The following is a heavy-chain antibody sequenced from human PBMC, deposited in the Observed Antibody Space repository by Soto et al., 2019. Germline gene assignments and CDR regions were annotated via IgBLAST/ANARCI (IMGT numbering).Heavy chain of an antibody. V-gene: IGHV1-18*01. D-gene: IGHD6-19*01. CDR3: ARDLAKIAVAGHFDY. CDR1: GYTFTSYG. J-gene: IGHJ4*02. CDR2: ISAYNGNT. Sequence: ASVKVSCKASGYTFTSYGISWVRQAPGQGLEWMGWISAYNGNTNYAQKLQGRVTMTTDTSTSTAYMELRSLRSDDTAVYYCARDLAKIAVAGHFDYWGQGTLVTVS.